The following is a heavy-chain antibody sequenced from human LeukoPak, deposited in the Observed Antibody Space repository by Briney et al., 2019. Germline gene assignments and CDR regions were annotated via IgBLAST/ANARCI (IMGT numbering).Heavy chain of an antibody. J-gene: IGHJ5*02. CDR1: GFTFNTYS. Sequence: GGSLRLSCEASGFTFNTYSMNWARQAPGKGLEWVSDISGSGSNTYYADSVKGRFTISRDNSKNTLYLQMNSLRVEDTAVYYCAKKYSTGLDPWGQGTLVTVSS. CDR3: AKKYSTGLDP. D-gene: IGHD1-26*01. CDR2: ISGSGSNT. V-gene: IGHV3-23*01.